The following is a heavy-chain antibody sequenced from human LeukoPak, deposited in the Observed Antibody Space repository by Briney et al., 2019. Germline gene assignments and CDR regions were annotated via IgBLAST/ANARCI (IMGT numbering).Heavy chain of an antibody. J-gene: IGHJ5*02. CDR1: GFTFSSYA. D-gene: IGHD2-2*01. CDR3: ARGGQDQLPRRAHWFDP. CDR2: ISYDGSNK. Sequence: PGGSLRLSCAASGFTFSSYAMHWVRQAPGKGLEWVAVISYDGSNKYYADSVKGRFTVSRDNSKNTLYLQMNSLRAGDTAVYYCARGGQDQLPRRAHWFDPWGQGTLVTVSS. V-gene: IGHV3-30-3*01.